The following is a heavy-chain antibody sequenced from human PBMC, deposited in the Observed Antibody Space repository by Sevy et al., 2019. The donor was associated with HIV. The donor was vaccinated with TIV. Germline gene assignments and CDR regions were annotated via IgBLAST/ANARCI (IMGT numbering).Heavy chain of an antibody. D-gene: IGHD3-10*01. CDR3: ARRNYQDSGTYYGYYYMDV. CDR2: IKEDGSEK. V-gene: IGHV3-7*01. CDR1: GFTFGNYW. J-gene: IGHJ6*03. Sequence: GGSLRLSCEVSGFTFGNYWMSWVRQAPGKGLEWVANIKEDGSEKYYADSVEGRFTISRDNAKNSLFLQMNNLGADDTAVYYCARRNYQDSGTYYGYYYMDVWGKGTTVTVSS.